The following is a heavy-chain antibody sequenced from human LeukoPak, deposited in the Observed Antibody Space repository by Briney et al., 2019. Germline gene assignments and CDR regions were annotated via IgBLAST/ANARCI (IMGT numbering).Heavy chain of an antibody. Sequence: SVKVSCKASGGTFSSYAISWVRQAPGQGLEWMGGIIPIFGTANYAQKFQGRVTITADESTSTAYMELSSLRSEDTAAYYCARSPTLSIAAAGTYYFDYWGQGTLVTVSS. CDR1: GGTFSSYA. D-gene: IGHD6-13*01. J-gene: IGHJ4*02. CDR3: ARSPTLSIAAAGTYYFDY. V-gene: IGHV1-69*13. CDR2: IIPIFGTA.